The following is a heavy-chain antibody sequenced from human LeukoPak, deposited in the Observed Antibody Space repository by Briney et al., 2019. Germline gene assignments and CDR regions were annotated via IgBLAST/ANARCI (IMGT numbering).Heavy chain of an antibody. V-gene: IGHV3-30*02. J-gene: IGHJ5*02. CDR2: IRYDGSNK. CDR1: GFTFSSYG. CDR3: AKDTTPPIAGFDP. Sequence: GGSLRLSCAASGFTFSSYGMHWVRQAPGKGLEWVAFIRYDGSNKYYADSVKGRFTISRDNSKNTLYLQMNSLRAEDTAVYYCAKDTTPPIAGFDPWGQGTLVTASS. D-gene: IGHD1-14*01.